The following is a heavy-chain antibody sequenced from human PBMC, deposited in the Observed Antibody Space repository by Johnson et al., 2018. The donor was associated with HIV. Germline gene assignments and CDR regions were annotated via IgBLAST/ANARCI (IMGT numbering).Heavy chain of an antibody. CDR2: ISWNSGSI. CDR3: ARERSYSSSWYGDAFDI. V-gene: IGHV3-9*01. Sequence: EVQLVESGGGLVQPGRSLRLSCAASGFTFDDYAMHWVRQAPGKGLEWVSGISWNSGSIGYADSVKGRFTISRDNAKNSLYLQMNSLRAEDTAVYYCARERSYSSSWYGDAFDIWGQGTMVTVSS. D-gene: IGHD6-13*01. CDR1: GFTFDDYA. J-gene: IGHJ3*02.